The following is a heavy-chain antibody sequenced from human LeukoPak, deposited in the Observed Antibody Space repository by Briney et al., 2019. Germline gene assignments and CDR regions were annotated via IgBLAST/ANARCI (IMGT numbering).Heavy chain of an antibody. Sequence: GGSLRLSCAASGFTFSDYAMNWVRQAPGKGLEWVSYIRSTSSTMYYADSVKGRFTISRDNGKNSLYLQMNSLRDEDTAVYYCAREDDDWGPNTLDVWGQGTVVTVSS. V-gene: IGHV3-48*02. D-gene: IGHD7-27*01. CDR1: GFTFSDYA. CDR2: IRSTSSTM. J-gene: IGHJ3*01. CDR3: AREDDDWGPNTLDV.